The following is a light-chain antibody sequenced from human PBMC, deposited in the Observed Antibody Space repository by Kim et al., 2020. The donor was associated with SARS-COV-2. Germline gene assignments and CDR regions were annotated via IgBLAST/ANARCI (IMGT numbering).Light chain of an antibody. J-gene: IGKJ2*03. Sequence: SASVGDRVTITCRASQSISSWLAWYQQKPGKAPKLLIYKASSLDSGVPSRFSGSGSGTEFTLTISSLQPDDFASYYCQQYNSYLYSFRQGTKLEI. CDR2: KAS. V-gene: IGKV1-5*03. CDR3: QQYNSYLYS. CDR1: QSISSW.